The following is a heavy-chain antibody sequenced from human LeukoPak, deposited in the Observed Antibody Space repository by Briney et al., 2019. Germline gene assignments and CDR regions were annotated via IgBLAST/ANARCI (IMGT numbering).Heavy chain of an antibody. CDR1: GFTFSNYW. J-gene: IGHJ4*02. V-gene: IGHV3-74*03. CDR3: ARDRGGGSCFDY. CDR2: INRDGSTT. D-gene: IGHD2-15*01. Sequence: PGGSLRLSCAASGFTFSNYWVHWVRQAPGKGLVWVSRINRDGSTTKYADSVKGRFTISRDNAKNTVSLQMNSLRAEDTAVYYCARDRGGGSCFDYWGQGTLVTVSS.